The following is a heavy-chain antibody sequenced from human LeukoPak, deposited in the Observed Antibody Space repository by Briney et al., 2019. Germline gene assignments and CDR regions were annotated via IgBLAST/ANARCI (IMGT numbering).Heavy chain of an antibody. V-gene: IGHV1-18*04. J-gene: IGHJ4*02. D-gene: IGHD5-18*01. Sequence: GASVKVSCKASGYTFNSYYMHWVRQAPGRGLEWMGWISAYNGNTNYAQKLQGRVTMTTDTSTSTAYMELRSLRSDDTAVYYCARDFTASPTDYWGQGTLVTVSS. CDR1: GYTFNSYY. CDR2: ISAYNGNT. CDR3: ARDFTASPTDY.